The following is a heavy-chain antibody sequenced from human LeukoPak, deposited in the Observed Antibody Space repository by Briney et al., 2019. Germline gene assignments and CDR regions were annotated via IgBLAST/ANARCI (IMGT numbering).Heavy chain of an antibody. J-gene: IGHJ4*02. V-gene: IGHV3-23*01. Sequence: GGSLRLSCAASGFTFSSYAMSWVRQAPGKGLEWFSAISGSGGSTYYADSVKGRFTISRDNSKNTLYLQMNSLRAEDTAVYYCARVARGYSGYPFDYWGQGTLVTVSS. CDR3: ARVARGYSGYPFDY. CDR1: GFTFSSYA. D-gene: IGHD5-12*01. CDR2: ISGSGGST.